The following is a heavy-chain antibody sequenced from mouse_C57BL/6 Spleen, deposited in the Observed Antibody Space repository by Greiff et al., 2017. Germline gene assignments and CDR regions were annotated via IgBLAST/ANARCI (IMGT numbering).Heavy chain of an antibody. CDR1: GYSITSGYY. CDR2: ISYDGSN. J-gene: IGHJ1*03. Sequence: EVQLQQSGPGLVKPSPSLSLTCSVTGYSITSGYYWNWIRQFPGNKLEWMGYISYDGSNNYNPSLKNRISITRDTSKNQFFLKLNSVTTEDTATYYCARRSNWYFDVWGTGTTVTVSS. CDR3: ARRSNWYFDV. V-gene: IGHV3-6*01.